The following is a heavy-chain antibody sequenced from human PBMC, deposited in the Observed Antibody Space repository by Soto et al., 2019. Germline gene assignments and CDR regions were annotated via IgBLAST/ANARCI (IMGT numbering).Heavy chain of an antibody. Sequence: WSLRLSCAASGFTFSTYAMNWVRQTPGKGLDWVSSISGSGGSTYYADSVKGRFTISRDNSKNTLDLQMNSLRAEDTAVYYCAKALGELWFGDLLPDYWGQGTLVTVSS. D-gene: IGHD3-10*01. CDR3: AKALGELWFGDLLPDY. CDR1: GFTFSTYA. CDR2: ISGSGGST. V-gene: IGHV3-23*01. J-gene: IGHJ4*02.